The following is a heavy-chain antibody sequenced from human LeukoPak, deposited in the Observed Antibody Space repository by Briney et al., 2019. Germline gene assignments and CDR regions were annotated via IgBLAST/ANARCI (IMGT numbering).Heavy chain of an antibody. J-gene: IGHJ4*02. V-gene: IGHV4-34*01. CDR3: ERGRTRRTGLLTYYFDY. Sequence: PSETLSLTCAVYGGSFSGYYWSWIRQPPGKGLEWIGEINHSGSTNYNPSLKSRVTISVDTSKNQFSLKLSSVTAADTAVYYCERGRTRRTGLLTYYFDYWGQGTLVTVSS. CDR2: INHSGST. D-gene: IGHD7-27*01. CDR1: GGSFSGYY.